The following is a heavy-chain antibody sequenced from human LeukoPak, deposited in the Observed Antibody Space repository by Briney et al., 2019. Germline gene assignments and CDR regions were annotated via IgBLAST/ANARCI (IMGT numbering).Heavy chain of an antibody. CDR2: ISSSGTNI. CDR1: GFTFSNYD. Sequence: AGGSLRLSCAASGFTFSNYDMNWVRQAPGKGLEWISYISSSGTNIKYADSVKGRFTISRDNAKNSLYLQMDSLRAEDTAVYYCGGDSTCNLWRGCYFYDSWGQGTLITASS. D-gene: IGHD3-3*01. V-gene: IGHV3-48*03. J-gene: IGHJ4*02. CDR3: GGDSTCNLWRGCYFYDS.